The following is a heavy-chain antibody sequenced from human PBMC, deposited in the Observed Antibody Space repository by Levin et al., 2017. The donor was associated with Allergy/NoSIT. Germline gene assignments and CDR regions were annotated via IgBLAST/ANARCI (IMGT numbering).Heavy chain of an antibody. V-gene: IGHV3-48*02. CDR1: GFTFSTYD. Sequence: GGSPRLSCAASGFTFSTYDMNWVRQAPGKGLEWVSYIGSSGTIYYADSVKGRFTISRDNAKNSLYLQMNSLRDEDTAVYYCARDVAIGYWGQGTLVTVSS. J-gene: IGHJ4*02. CDR3: ARDVAIGY. CDR2: IGSSGTI.